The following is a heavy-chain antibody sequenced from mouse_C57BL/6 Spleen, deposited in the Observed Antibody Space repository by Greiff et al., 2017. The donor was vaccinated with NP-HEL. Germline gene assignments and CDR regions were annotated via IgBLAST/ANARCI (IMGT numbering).Heavy chain of an antibody. Sequence: DVKLVESGGGLVKPGGSLKLSCAASGFTFSDYGMHWVRQAPEKGLEWVAYISSGSSTIYYADTVKGRFTISRDNAKNTLFLQMTRLRSEDTAMYYCARRDYMGMDYWGQGTSVTVSS. CDR1: GFTFSDYG. D-gene: IGHD2-12*01. J-gene: IGHJ4*01. CDR2: ISSGSSTI. V-gene: IGHV5-17*01. CDR3: ARRDYMGMDY.